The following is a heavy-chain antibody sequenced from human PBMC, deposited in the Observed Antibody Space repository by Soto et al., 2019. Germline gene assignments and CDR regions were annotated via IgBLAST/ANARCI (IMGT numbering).Heavy chain of an antibody. V-gene: IGHV4-59*01. CDR2: IYYSGST. Sequence: QVQLQESGPGLVEPSETLSLTCTVSGGSISSYYWSWIRQPPGKGLEWIGYIYYSGSTNYNPSLKSRVTISVDTSNNQFSLKLSSVTAADTAVYYCARDCNLGYFDYWGQGTLVTVSS. J-gene: IGHJ4*02. CDR1: GGSISSYY. CDR3: ARDCNLGYFDY.